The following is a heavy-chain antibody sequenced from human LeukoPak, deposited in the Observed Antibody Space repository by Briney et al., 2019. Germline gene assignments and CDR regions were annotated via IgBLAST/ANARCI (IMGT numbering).Heavy chain of an antibody. CDR2: INPNSGDT. D-gene: IGHD3-10*01. J-gene: IGHJ5*02. CDR3: ARGPRVLLWFGELLDFWFDP. CDR1: GYIFTGYY. Sequence: ASVKVSCKASGYIFTGYYMHWVRQAPGQGLEWMGWINPNSGDTNYAQKFQGRVTMTRDTSISTAYMELSRLRSDDTAVYYCARGPRVLLWFGELLDFWFDPWGQGTLVTVSS. V-gene: IGHV1-2*02.